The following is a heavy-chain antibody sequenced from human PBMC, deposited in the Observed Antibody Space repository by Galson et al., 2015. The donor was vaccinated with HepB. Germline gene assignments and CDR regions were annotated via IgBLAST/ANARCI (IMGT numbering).Heavy chain of an antibody. CDR2: INHSGST. J-gene: IGHJ4*02. CDR3: ARAPQQGLVPNAGFDY. D-gene: IGHD6-19*01. Sequence: SETLSLTCAVYGGSFSGYYWSWIRQPPGKGLEWIGEINHSGSTNYNPSLKSRVTISVDTSKNQFSLKLSSVTAADTAVYYCARAPQQGLVPNAGFDYWGQGTLVTVSS. CDR1: GGSFSGYY. V-gene: IGHV4-34*01.